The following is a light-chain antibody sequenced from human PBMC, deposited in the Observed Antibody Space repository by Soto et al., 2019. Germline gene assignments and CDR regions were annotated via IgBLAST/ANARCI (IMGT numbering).Light chain of an antibody. Sequence: DLQLTQSPSFLSASVGDRVTITCRASQGISSYLAWYQQKPGKAPKLLIYAASTLQSGVPSRFSGIGSGTEFTLTISSLQPEDFATYYCQQVNSYPLTFGGGTKVEIK. J-gene: IGKJ4*01. V-gene: IGKV1-9*01. CDR3: QQVNSYPLT. CDR1: QGISSY. CDR2: AAS.